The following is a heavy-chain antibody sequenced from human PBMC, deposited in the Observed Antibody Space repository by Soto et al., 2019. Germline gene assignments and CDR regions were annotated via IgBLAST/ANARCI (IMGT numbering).Heavy chain of an antibody. D-gene: IGHD3-22*01. CDR2: IKGEADGGTT. J-gene: IGHJ4*02. Sequence: GGSLRLSCVASGFTFNYAWMSWVRQAPGKGLEWVGRIKGEADGGTTDYAAPVKGRITISRDHSKDTLYLQMNSLKTEDTAVYYCTTGLSNGYYNFDYWGQGTPVTVSS. V-gene: IGHV3-15*01. CDR1: GFTFNYAW. CDR3: TTGLSNGYYNFDY.